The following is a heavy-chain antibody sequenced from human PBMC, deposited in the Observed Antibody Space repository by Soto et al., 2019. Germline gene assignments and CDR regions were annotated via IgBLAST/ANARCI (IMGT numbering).Heavy chain of an antibody. CDR2: ISSGSEYI. D-gene: IGHD5-18*01. Sequence: GGSLRLSCAASGFTFSSYGMNWVRQAPGKGLEWVSSISSGSEYIYYADSLKGRLTISRDNARNSLYLQMNSLRAEDTAVYYCARDYSSYGPFDYWGQGTLVTVSS. J-gene: IGHJ4*02. V-gene: IGHV3-21*01. CDR3: ARDYSSYGPFDY. CDR1: GFTFSSYG.